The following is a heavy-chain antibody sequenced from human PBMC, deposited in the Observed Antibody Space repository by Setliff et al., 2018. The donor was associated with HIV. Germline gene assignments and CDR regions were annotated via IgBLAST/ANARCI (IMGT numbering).Heavy chain of an antibody. D-gene: IGHD6-13*01. CDR1: GGSIINNNYY. CDR2: IYYSGSA. Sequence: SETLSLTCNVSGGSIINNNYYWGWIRQPPGKGLEWMASIYYSGSANYNPSLKSRVTISLDTSKNQFSLNLNSVTAADTALYYCARDRGILSNWLYYFDSWGQGTLVTAPQ. CDR3: ARDRGILSNWLYYFDS. V-gene: IGHV4-39*07. J-gene: IGHJ4*02.